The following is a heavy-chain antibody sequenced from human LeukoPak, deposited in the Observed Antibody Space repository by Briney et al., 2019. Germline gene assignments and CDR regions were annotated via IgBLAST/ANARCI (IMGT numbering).Heavy chain of an antibody. Sequence: GGSLRLSCTASGFTFGDYAMSWVRQAPGKGLEWVGFIRSKAYGGATEYAASVKGRFTISRDDSKSIAYLQMNSLKTEDTAVYYCTRDSSEHDYGDYVPKPVRSGYYYYGMDVWGQGTTVTVSS. D-gene: IGHD4-17*01. J-gene: IGHJ6*02. CDR2: IRSKAYGGAT. CDR3: TRDSSEHDYGDYVPKPVRSGYYYYGMDV. V-gene: IGHV3-49*04. CDR1: GFTFGDYA.